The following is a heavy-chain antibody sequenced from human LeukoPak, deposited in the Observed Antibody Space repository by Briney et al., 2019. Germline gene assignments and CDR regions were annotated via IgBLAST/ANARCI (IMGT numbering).Heavy chain of an antibody. V-gene: IGHV3-21*01. CDR2: ISSSSSYI. Sequence: GGSLRLSCAASGFTFSSYSMNWVRQAPGKGLEWVSSISSSSSYIYYADSVKGRFTISRDNAKSSLYLQMNSLRAEDTAVYYCARVGSYNGAYYDFWSGYYPQPFDYWGQGTLVTVSS. CDR1: GFTFSSYS. CDR3: ARVGSYNGAYYDFWSGYYPQPFDY. J-gene: IGHJ4*02. D-gene: IGHD3-3*01.